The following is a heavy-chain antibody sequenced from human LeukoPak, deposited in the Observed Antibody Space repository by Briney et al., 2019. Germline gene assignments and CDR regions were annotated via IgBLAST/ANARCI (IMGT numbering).Heavy chain of an antibody. J-gene: IGHJ4*02. V-gene: IGHV3-11*04. CDR2: ISSSGSTI. CDR1: GFTFRNYG. Sequence: GGSLRLSCAASGFTFRNYGMHWIRQAPGKGLEWVSYISSSGSTIYYADSVKGRFTISRDNAKNSLYLQMNSLRAEDTAVYYCARDSGAVVVITGDDYWGQGTLVTVSS. D-gene: IGHD3-22*01. CDR3: ARDSGAVVVITGDDY.